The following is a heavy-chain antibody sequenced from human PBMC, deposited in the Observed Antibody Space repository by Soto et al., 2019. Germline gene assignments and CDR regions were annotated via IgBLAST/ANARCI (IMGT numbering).Heavy chain of an antibody. J-gene: IGHJ4*02. Sequence: QLQLQESGPGLVKPSETLSLTCTVSGGSIGSSDYYWGWIRQPPGRGREWFGNTYDSGSPSYNPSLKSRVTISVDTSKNQVSLKVSSVTAADTAMYNCVGGYPWVGFDYGGQGTLVTVSS. CDR3: VGGYPWVGFDY. V-gene: IGHV4-39*01. CDR2: TYDSGSP. CDR1: GGSIGSSDYY. D-gene: IGHD2-15*01.